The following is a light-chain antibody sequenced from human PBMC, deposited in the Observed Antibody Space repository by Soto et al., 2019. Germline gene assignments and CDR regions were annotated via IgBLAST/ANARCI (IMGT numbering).Light chain of an antibody. CDR3: AAWDESLNAGL. Sequence: QSVLTQPPSASGTPGQRGTISCSGGSSNIGSNTVYWYHQLPGTAPKLLSYNNDQRPSGVHDRFSGAKSGTSASLAISGLQGEDEADYYCAAWDESLNAGLFGVGTKVTVL. CDR1: SSNIGSNT. V-gene: IGLV1-44*01. J-gene: IGLJ2*01. CDR2: NND.